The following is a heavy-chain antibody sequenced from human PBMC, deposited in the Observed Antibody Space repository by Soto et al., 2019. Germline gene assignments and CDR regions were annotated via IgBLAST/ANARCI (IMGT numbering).Heavy chain of an antibody. CDR1: GYSFTSYW. Sequence: LGESLKISSKASGYSFTSYWISWVRQMPGKGLEWMGRIDPSDSYTNYSPSFQGHVTISADKSISTAYPQWSSLKASDTAMYYCARLKPIDFWSGYPEAILKCDPWGQGTLVTVSS. CDR3: ARLKPIDFWSGYPEAILKCDP. J-gene: IGHJ5*02. CDR2: IDPSDSYT. V-gene: IGHV5-10-1*01. D-gene: IGHD3-3*01.